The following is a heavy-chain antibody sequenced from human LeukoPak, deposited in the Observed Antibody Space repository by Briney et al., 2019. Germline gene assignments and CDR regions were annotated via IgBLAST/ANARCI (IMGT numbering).Heavy chain of an antibody. CDR3: ARALLTTPPAAFDI. CDR1: GGSISSYY. D-gene: IGHD1-26*01. CDR2: IYTSGST. Sequence: SETLSLTCTVSGGSISSYYWSWIRQPAGKGLEWIGRIYTSGSTNYNPSLKSRVTKSVDTSKNQFSLELSSVTAADTAVYYCARALLTTPPAAFDIWGQGTMVTVSS. J-gene: IGHJ3*02. V-gene: IGHV4-4*07.